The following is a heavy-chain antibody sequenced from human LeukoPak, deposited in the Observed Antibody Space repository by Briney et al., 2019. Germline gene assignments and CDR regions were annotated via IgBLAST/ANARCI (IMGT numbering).Heavy chain of an antibody. CDR1: SGPIYSYY. CDR2: LYPGVST. V-gene: IGHV4-4*07. Sequence: SETLSLTCTVSSGPIYSYYWSWIRQTAGKGLEWIGRLYPGVSTNYNPSLKSRVTMSVDTSRNQFALELRDMTAADTAVYYCARLKFYDSTGYSPGHYMDVWSKGTTVTVSS. J-gene: IGHJ6*03. D-gene: IGHD3-22*01. CDR3: ARLKFYDSTGYSPGHYMDV.